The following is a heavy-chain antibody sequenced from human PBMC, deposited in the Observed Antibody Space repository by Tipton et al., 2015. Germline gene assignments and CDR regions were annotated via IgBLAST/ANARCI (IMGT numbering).Heavy chain of an antibody. CDR2: IQYSGNT. D-gene: IGHD4-17*01. CDR3: ARSRYTVTPDS. J-gene: IGHJ4*02. Sequence: TLSLTCTVSGGSVSSGTYYWSWIRQPPGKGLEWIGYIQYSGNTFHNPSLRSRVIISVDTSKNQFSLTVTSVTAADTAVYYCARSRYTVTPDSWGQGTLVTVSS. CDR1: GGSVSSGTYY. V-gene: IGHV4-61*01.